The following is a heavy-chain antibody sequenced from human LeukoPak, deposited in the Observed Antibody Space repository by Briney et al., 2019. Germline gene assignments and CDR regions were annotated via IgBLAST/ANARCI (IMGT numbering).Heavy chain of an antibody. J-gene: IGHJ2*01. CDR2: ISSSGSTI. CDR1: GFTFSDYY. CDR3: AKDVGTAALFVFYFDL. D-gene: IGHD6-6*01. V-gene: IGHV3-11*01. Sequence: GGSLRLSCAASGFTFSDYYMSWIRQAPGKGLEWVSYISSSGSTIYYADSVKGRFTISRDNAKNSLYLQMNSLRVEDTAVYYCAKDVGTAALFVFYFDLWGRGARVTVSS.